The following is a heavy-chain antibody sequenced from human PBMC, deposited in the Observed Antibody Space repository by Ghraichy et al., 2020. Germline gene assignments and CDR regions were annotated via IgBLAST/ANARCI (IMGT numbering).Heavy chain of an antibody. V-gene: IGHV3-30*04. Sequence: GGSLRLSCAASGFTFSSYAMHWVRQAPGKRLEWVTVISYDGSNKYYADSVKGRFTISRDNSKNTLYLQMNSLRAEDTAVYYCARADSWYSHFDYWGQGTLVTVSS. D-gene: IGHD6-13*01. CDR1: GFTFSSYA. CDR3: ARADSWYSHFDY. J-gene: IGHJ4*02. CDR2: ISYDGSNK.